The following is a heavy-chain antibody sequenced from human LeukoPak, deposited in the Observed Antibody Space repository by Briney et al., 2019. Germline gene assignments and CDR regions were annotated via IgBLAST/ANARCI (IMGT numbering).Heavy chain of an antibody. CDR2: IYTSGST. D-gene: IGHD3-16*01. CDR3: ASVLVYDYFWWSFREYFQH. Sequence: SETLSLTCTVSGGSISSYYWSWIRQPAGKGLEWIGRIYTSGSTNYNPSLKSRVTMSVDTSTNQFSLKLSSVTAADTAVYYCASVLVYDYFWWSFREYFQHWGQGTLVTVSS. J-gene: IGHJ1*01. V-gene: IGHV4-4*07. CDR1: GGSISSYY.